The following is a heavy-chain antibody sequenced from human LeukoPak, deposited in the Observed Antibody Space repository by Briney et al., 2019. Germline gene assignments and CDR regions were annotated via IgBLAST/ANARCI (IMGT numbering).Heavy chain of an antibody. CDR3: ARDRGYSGYARGDFDY. V-gene: IGHV4-39*07. J-gene: IGHJ4*02. CDR2: IYYSGST. D-gene: IGHD5-12*01. Sequence: WFRQAPGKGLEWIGSIYYSGSTYYNPSLKSRVTISVDKSKNQFSLKLSSVTAADTAVYYCARDRGYSGYARGDFDYWGQGTLVTVSS.